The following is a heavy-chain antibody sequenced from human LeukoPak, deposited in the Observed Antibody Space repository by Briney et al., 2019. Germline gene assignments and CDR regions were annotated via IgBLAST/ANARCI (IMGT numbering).Heavy chain of an antibody. D-gene: IGHD3-9*01. CDR1: GGSISSFSYY. J-gene: IGHJ4*02. CDR2: IYYSGST. Sequence: SETLSLTCTVSGGSISSFSYYWGWIRQPPGKGLEWIGTIYYSGSTYYNPSLNSRVTISIGTSKNQFSLKLSSVTAADTAVYFCARIGYFDYSIDYWGQGTLVTVSS. V-gene: IGHV4-39*01. CDR3: ARIGYFDYSIDY.